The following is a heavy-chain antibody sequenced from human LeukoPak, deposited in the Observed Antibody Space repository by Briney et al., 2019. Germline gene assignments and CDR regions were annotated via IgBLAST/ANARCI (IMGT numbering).Heavy chain of an antibody. Sequence: PGGSLRLSCAASGFTFSDYYMSWIRQAQGKWLEWVSYVSSSGSTIYYADSVKGRFTISRDNAKNSLYLQMNSLRAEDTAVYYCARDQETTHYFDYWGQGTLVTVSS. V-gene: IGHV3-11*04. CDR2: VSSSGSTI. CDR3: ARDQETTHYFDY. J-gene: IGHJ4*02. D-gene: IGHD4-17*01. CDR1: GFTFSDYY.